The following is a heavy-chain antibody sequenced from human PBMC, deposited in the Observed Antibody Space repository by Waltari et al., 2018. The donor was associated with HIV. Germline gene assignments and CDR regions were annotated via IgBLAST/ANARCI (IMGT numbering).Heavy chain of an antibody. V-gene: IGHV3-49*04. CDR2: IRSKGYGGTT. Sequence: EVQLVESGGGLVQPGRSLRLSCKTSGFTFGDYSMNWVRQAPGKGRQWVSFIRSKGYGGTTEYAASLKCRFTISRDDFKSIAYLQMNSLKPEDTAVYYCTKFSSGYYLADYWGQGTLVTVSS. CDR1: GFTFGDYS. D-gene: IGHD3-22*01. J-gene: IGHJ4*02. CDR3: TKFSSGYYLADY.